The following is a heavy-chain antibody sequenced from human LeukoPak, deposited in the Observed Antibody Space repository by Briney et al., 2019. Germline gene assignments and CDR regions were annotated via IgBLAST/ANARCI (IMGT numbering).Heavy chain of an antibody. D-gene: IGHD6-13*01. CDR1: GFTFSSSA. CDR2: ISYDGSNK. CDR3: ARGQVAAADNFFDY. J-gene: IGHJ4*02. Sequence: GGSLRLSCAASGFTFSSSAMSWVRQAPGKGLEWVAVISYDGSNKYYADSVKGRFTISRDNSKNTLYLQMNSLRAEDTAVYYCARGQVAAADNFFDYRGQGTLVTVSS. V-gene: IGHV3-30-3*01.